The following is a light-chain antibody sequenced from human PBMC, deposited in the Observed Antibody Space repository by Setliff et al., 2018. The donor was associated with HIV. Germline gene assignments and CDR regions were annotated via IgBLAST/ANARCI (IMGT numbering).Light chain of an antibody. CDR3: SSYTSSSTLGV. J-gene: IGLJ2*01. Sequence: QSALAQPASVSGSPGQSITIPCTGTSSDVGGYNHVSWYQQHPGKAPKVMIYDVSNRPSGVSYRFSGSKSGNTASLTISGLQAEDEADYYCSSYTSSSTLGVFGGGTK. V-gene: IGLV2-14*01. CDR2: DVS. CDR1: SSDVGGYNH.